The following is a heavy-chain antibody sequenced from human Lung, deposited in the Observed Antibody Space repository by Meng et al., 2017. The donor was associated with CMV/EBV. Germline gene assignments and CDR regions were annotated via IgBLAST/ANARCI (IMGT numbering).Heavy chain of an antibody. CDR1: GGSISSYY. CDR3: TRETGETFWSGSHDS. J-gene: IGHJ4*02. Sequence: SETLSLXCTISGGSISSYYWSWIRQPPGKGLEWIGNIYYSGSANYNPSLKSPVTMSVDTSKNQFSLKLSSVTAADTAVYYCTRETGETFWSGSHDSWGQGXLVTVPQ. D-gene: IGHD3-3*01. CDR2: IYYSGSA. V-gene: IGHV4-59*01.